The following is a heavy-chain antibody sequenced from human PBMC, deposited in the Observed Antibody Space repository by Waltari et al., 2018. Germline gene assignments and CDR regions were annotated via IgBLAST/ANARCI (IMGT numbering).Heavy chain of an antibody. Sequence: QVQLQQWGAGLLKPSETLSLTCAAYGGSFSGYYWSWIRQPPGKWLEWIGEINQSGRTNYNPSLKSRVTISVDTSKNQFSLKLSSVTAADTAVYYCARAYCSSTSCPSWGQGTLVTVSS. CDR2: INQSGRT. CDR1: GGSFSGYY. CDR3: ARAYCSSTSCPS. V-gene: IGHV4-34*01. J-gene: IGHJ4*02. D-gene: IGHD2-2*01.